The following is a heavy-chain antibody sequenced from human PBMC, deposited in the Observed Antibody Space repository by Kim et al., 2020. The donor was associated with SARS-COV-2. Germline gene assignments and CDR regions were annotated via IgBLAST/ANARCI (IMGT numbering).Heavy chain of an antibody. V-gene: IGHV3-7*01. Sequence: GGSLRLSCEASGFTFSTYWMNWVRQAPGKGLEWVANIKQDGSEKNYVDSVKGRFTISRDNAKNSLYLEMNSLRVEDTAVYFCARMRKDIVVKISAGIDY. CDR2: IKQDGSEK. D-gene: IGHD2-2*01. CDR1: GFTFSTYW. J-gene: IGHJ4*01. CDR3: ARMRKDIVVKISAGIDY.